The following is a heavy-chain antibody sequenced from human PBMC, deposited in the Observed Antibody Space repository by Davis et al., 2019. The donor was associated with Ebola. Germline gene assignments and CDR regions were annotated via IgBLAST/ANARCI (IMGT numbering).Heavy chain of an antibody. V-gene: IGHV1-69*10. CDR2: IIPVLGIP. CDR1: GGTFSSYA. J-gene: IGHJ4*02. D-gene: IGHD3-22*01. CDR3: ARDRYSDGSGYFFEQSH. Sequence: SVKVSCKASGGTFSSYAISWVRQAPGQGLDWMGGIIPVLGIPKYAQKFQGRVTLTADESTSTAYMELSSLRSEDTAVYYCARDRYSDGSGYFFEQSHWGQGTLVTVSS.